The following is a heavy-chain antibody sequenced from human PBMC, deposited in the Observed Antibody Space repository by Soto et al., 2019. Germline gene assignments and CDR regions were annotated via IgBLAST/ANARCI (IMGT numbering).Heavy chain of an antibody. J-gene: IGHJ4*02. CDR3: TREAIVVIPAAQPSHFDS. Sequence: QVQLVQSGAEVKKPGASVKVSCKGLGYNFIKYGINWVHQAPGQGLEWMGWISPYSGYTHSAQKFRGRLTLTTDTAATTAYMELRILRSADTALYYCTREAIVVIPAAQPSHFDSWCQGTRVTVSS. CDR2: ISPYSGYT. V-gene: IGHV1-18*01. D-gene: IGHD2-2*01. CDR1: GYNFIKYG.